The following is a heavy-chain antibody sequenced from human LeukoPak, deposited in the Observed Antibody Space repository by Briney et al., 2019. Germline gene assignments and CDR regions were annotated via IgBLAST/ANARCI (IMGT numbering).Heavy chain of an antibody. D-gene: IGHD6-19*01. CDR1: GGSISSYY. CDR2: SYYSGST. CDR3: ARVPYNSGWFTGWFDA. V-gene: IGHV4-59*01. Sequence: SETLSLTCTVSGGSISSYYWSWIRQPPGKGLEWIGYSYYSGSTNYNPSLKSRVTISVDTSKNQFSLRLSSVTAADTALYYCARVPYNSGWFTGWFDAWGQGSLVTVSS. J-gene: IGHJ5*02.